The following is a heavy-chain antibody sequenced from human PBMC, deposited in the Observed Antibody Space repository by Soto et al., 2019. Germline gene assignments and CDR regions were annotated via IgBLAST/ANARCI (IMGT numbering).Heavy chain of an antibody. CDR2: IWFDGSKK. V-gene: IGHV3-33*01. CDR3: ARDRLVPYGYGMDV. CDR1: GFTFRSYG. J-gene: IGHJ6*02. D-gene: IGHD2-2*01. Sequence: QMQLVESGGGVVQPGRSLRLSCAASGFTFRSYGIHWVRQAPGKGLEWVALIWFDGSKKYYVDSVKGRFAVSRANSKNTLYLQMNILRVEDTAVYYCARDRLVPYGYGMDVWGQGTTVTVSS.